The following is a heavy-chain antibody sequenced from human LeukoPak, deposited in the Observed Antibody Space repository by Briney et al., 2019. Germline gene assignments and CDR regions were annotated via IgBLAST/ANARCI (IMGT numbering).Heavy chain of an antibody. CDR2: MNPNSGNT. J-gene: IGHJ3*02. CDR3: ARDTEFTMIVVVHQGAFDI. D-gene: IGHD3-22*01. V-gene: IGHV1-8*03. CDR1: GYTFTSYD. Sequence: ASVKVSCKASGYTFTSYDINWVRQATGQGLEWMGWMNPNSGNTGYAQKFQGRVTITRNTSISTAYMELSSLRSEDTAVYYCARDTEFTMIVVVHQGAFDIWGQGTMVTVSS.